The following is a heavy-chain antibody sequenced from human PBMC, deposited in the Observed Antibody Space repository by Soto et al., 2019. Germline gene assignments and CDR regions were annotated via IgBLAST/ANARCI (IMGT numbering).Heavy chain of an antibody. J-gene: IGHJ4*02. V-gene: IGHV3-23*01. D-gene: IGHD1-1*01. CDR2: ISGSGGTA. CDR3: AKGRGQNWNFDY. CDR1: GFTFTSFA. Sequence: EVQLLESGGGSVQPGGSLKPSLQARGFTFTSFAWNGARRPPGKGREGVPTISGSGGTAYYADSVKGRFSISRDSLVNTLYLQMNSLRAEDTAVYYCAKGRGQNWNFDYWGQRTLVTVSP.